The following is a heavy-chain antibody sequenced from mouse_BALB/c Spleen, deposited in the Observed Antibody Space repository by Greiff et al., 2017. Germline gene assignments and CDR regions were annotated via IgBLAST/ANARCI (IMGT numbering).Heavy chain of an antibody. J-gene: IGHJ4*01. V-gene: IGHV5-17*02. Sequence: EVKVEESGGGLVQPGGSRKLSCAASGFTFSSFGMHWVRQAPEKGLEWVAYISSGSSTIYYADTVKGRFTISRDNPKNTLFLQMTSLRSEDTAMYYCARSGYGPGAMDYWGQGTSVTVSS. CDR1: GFTFSSFG. D-gene: IGHD2-10*02. CDR3: ARSGYGPGAMDY. CDR2: ISSGSSTI.